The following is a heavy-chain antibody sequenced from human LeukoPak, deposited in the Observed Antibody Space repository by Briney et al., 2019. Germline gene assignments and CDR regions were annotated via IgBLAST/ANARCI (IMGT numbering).Heavy chain of an antibody. CDR1: GFTFSSYG. CDR2: ISYDGSNK. Sequence: GGSLRLSCAASGFTFSSYGMHWVRQAPGKGLEWVAVISYDGSNKYYADSVKGRFTISRDNSKNTLYLQMFSLRDEDTAVYHCARDRGYNTGWYNWFDPWGQGTLVTVSS. CDR3: ARDRGYNTGWYNWFDP. D-gene: IGHD6-19*01. J-gene: IGHJ5*02. V-gene: IGHV3-30*03.